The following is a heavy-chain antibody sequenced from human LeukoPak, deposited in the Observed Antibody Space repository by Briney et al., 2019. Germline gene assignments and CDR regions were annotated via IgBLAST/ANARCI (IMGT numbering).Heavy chain of an antibody. Sequence: GESLKISCKGSGYSFTNYWIGWVRHMPGKGLEWMGIIYPGDSDTRYNPSFQGQVTISADKSISTAYLQWSSLKASDTAIYYCARGIAAAAVTKFDYWGQGTLVTVSS. CDR3: ARGIAAAAVTKFDY. CDR2: IYPGDSDT. CDR1: GYSFTNYW. V-gene: IGHV5-51*01. D-gene: IGHD6-13*01. J-gene: IGHJ4*02.